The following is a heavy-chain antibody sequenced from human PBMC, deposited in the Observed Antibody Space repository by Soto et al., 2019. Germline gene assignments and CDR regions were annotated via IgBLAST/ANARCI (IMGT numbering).Heavy chain of an antibody. V-gene: IGHV1-69*01. Sequence: QVLLVQSGAEVKKPGSSVKISCKASGGSFGNSAINWVRQTPRQGLEWLGGFIPAYRTLNFAQKFKGRVTITADESTGTAFMTLSGLASNDTAVYYCATGVIWIGYFTVDSWGQGTRVTVSS. CDR3: ATGVIWIGYFTVDS. D-gene: IGHD3-3*01. CDR2: FIPAYRTL. J-gene: IGHJ4*02. CDR1: GGSFGNSA.